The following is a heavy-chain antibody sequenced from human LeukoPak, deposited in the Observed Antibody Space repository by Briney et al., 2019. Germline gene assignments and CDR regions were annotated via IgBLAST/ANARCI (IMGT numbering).Heavy chain of an antibody. CDR1: GFTFSSYA. CDR3: AKNSGWLAHFDY. Sequence: GGSLRLSCAASGFTFSSYAMSWVRQAPGKGLEWVSAISGSGSSTFYADSVKGRFTVSRDNSKNTLYLQMNSLRAEDTAVYYCAKNSGWLAHFDYWGQGTLVTVSS. CDR2: ISGSGSST. J-gene: IGHJ4*02. D-gene: IGHD6-19*01. V-gene: IGHV3-23*01.